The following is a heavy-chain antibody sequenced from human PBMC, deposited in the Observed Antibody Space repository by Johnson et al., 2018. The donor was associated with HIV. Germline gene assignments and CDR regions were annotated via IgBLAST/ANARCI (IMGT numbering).Heavy chain of an antibody. Sequence: VQLVESGGGLVQPGGSLRLSCGASAFTFSSNDMKWVRQAPGKGLEWVSPISGSDHSTYYADSVKGRFTISRDNAKNSLYLQMNSLRAEDTAVYYCAKARDATRQTDALDVWGQGTMVTVSS. CDR1: AFTFSSND. J-gene: IGHJ3*01. CDR2: ISGSDHST. V-gene: IGHV3-23*04. CDR3: AKARDATRQTDALDV.